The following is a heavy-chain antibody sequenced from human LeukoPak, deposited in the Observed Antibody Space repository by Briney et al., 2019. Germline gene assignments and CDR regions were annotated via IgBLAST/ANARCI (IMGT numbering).Heavy chain of an antibody. J-gene: IGHJ5*02. CDR1: GYSIGSGYY. CDR2: NNHSGAT. Sequence: PSETLSLTCVASGYSIGSGYYSCFLRPSPRGLLGWFGTNNHSGATYYNPALRSRVTISVDTSRNQFSMTLRSVTATDTAVYYCARDAGKSYVGWFDPWCQGTLVVVSS. D-gene: IGHD1-26*01. V-gene: IGHV4-38-2*02. CDR3: ARDAGKSYVGWFDP.